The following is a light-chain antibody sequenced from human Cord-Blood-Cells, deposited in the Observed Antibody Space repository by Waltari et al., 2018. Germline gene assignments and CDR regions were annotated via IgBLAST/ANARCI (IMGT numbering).Light chain of an antibody. CDR2: WAS. J-gene: IGKJ2*01. CDR1: QSVLYSSNNKNY. V-gene: IGKV4-1*01. Sequence: DIVMTQSPDSVAVSLGGRATINCKSSQSVLYSSNNKNYLAWYQQKPGQPPKLLIYWASTRDSGVPDRFSGSGSGTDFTLTISSLQAEDVAVYYCQAQNTFGQGTKLEIK. CDR3: QAQNT.